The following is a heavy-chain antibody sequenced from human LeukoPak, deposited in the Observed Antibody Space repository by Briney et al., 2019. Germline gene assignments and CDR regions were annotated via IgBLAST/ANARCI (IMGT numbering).Heavy chain of an antibody. D-gene: IGHD6-13*01. CDR2: INPSGGST. J-gene: IGHJ4*02. Sequence: GASVKVSCKASGYTFTSYYMHWVRQAPGQGLEWMGIINPSGGSTSYAQKFQGRVTMTRDTSTSTVYMELSSLRSEDTAVYYCARGSSSWYATAYYFDYWGQGTLVTVSS. CDR3: ARGSSSWYATAYYFDY. CDR1: GYTFTSYY. V-gene: IGHV1-46*01.